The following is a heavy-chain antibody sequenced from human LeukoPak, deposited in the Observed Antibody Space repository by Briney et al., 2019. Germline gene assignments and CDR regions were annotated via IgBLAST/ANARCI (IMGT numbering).Heavy chain of an antibody. D-gene: IGHD3-10*01. CDR3: ARGSGIWDY. CDR2: IYYSGST. CDR1: GGSVSSGSYY. J-gene: IGHJ4*02. Sequence: SETLSLTCTVSGGSVSSGSYYWSWIRQPPGKGLEWIGYIYYSGSTNYSPSLKSRVTISVDTSKNQFSLKLSSVTAADTAVYYCARGSGIWDYRGQGTLVTASS. V-gene: IGHV4-61*01.